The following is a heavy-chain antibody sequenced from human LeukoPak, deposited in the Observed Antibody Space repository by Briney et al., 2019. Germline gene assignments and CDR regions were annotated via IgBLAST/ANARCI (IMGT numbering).Heavy chain of an antibody. CDR2: INSDGSST. CDR1: GFTFSSYW. V-gene: IGHV3-74*01. CDR3: AKDQYCTSTSCYVGY. J-gene: IGHJ4*02. Sequence: GGSLRLSCAASGFTFSSYWMHWVRQAPGKGLVWVSRINSDGSSTYYADSVKGRFTISRDNSKNTLYLQMNSLRAEDTAVYYCAKDQYCTSTSCYVGYWGQGTLVTVSS. D-gene: IGHD2-2*01.